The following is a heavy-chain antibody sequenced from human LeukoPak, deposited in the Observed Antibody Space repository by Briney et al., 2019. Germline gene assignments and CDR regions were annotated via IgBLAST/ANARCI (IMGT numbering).Heavy chain of an antibody. V-gene: IGHV1-18*01. J-gene: IGHJ4*02. Sequence: GASVKVSCKASGYTFTSYGISWVRQAPGQGLEWMGWISAYNGNTNYAQKLQGRVTMTTDTSTSTAYMELRSLRSDDTAVYYCARWSRGRSEWLRFGWTESGVDNNWNDQFFDYWGQGTLVTVSS. CDR3: ARWSRGRSEWLRFGWTESGVDNNWNDQFFDY. CDR1: GYTFTSYG. D-gene: IGHD1-20*01. CDR2: ISAYNGNT.